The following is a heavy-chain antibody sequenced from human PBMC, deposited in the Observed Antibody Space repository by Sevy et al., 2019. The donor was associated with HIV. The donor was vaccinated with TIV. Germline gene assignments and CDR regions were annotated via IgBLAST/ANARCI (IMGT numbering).Heavy chain of an antibody. V-gene: IGHV2-5*01. CDR3: AHRRGSGYIGGYFQH. CDR2: IYGNDDR. D-gene: IGHD5-12*01. J-gene: IGHJ1*01. CDR1: GFSLSSSGVG. Sequence: SGPTLVKPTQTLTLTCTFSGFSLSSSGVGVGWIRQPPGKALEWLALIYGNDDRRYSPSLKSKLTITEDTSKNQVALTMTNMDPVDTATYYCAHRRGSGYIGGYFQHWGQGALVTVSS.